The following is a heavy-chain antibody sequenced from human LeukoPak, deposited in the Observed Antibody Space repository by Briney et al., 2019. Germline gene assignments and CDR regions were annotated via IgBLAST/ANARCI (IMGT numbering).Heavy chain of an antibody. V-gene: IGHV3-30*18. D-gene: IGHD4-17*01. J-gene: IGHJ4*02. CDR2: ISYDGSNK. CDR3: AKDYWVTTVTTFDY. Sequence: GRSLRLSCAASGFTFSSCGMHWVRQAPGKGLEWVAVISYDGSNKYYADSVKGRFTISRDNSKNTLYLQMNSLRAEDTAVYYCAKDYWVTTVTTFDYWGQGTLVTVSS. CDR1: GFTFSSCG.